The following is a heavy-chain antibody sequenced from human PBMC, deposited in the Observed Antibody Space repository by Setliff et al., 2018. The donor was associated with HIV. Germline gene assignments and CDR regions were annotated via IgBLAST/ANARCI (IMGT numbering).Heavy chain of an antibody. CDR3: ARGGLTAAGTLLLVGYFDY. D-gene: IGHD6-13*01. CDR2: INHSGST. Sequence: SETLSLTCAAYGGSFSGYYWSWIRQPPGKGLEWIGEINHSGSTNFNPSLKSRVTISVDTSKNQFSLKLSSVTAADTAVYYCARGGLTAAGTLLLVGYFDYWGRGTLVTVSS. V-gene: IGHV4-34*01. CDR1: GGSFSGYY. J-gene: IGHJ4*02.